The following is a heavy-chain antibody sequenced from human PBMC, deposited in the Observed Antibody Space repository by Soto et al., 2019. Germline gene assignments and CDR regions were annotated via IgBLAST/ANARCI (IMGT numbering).Heavy chain of an antibody. Sequence: GGSLSISWASSGFTFSGYGMHWVRPAPGKGLEWVAVISYDGSNKYYADSVKGRFTISRDNSKNTLYLQMNSLRAEDTAVYYCAKDKDYYGSGAPFDYWGQGTLVNVSS. CDR2: ISYDGSNK. J-gene: IGHJ4*02. D-gene: IGHD3-10*01. CDR1: GFTFSGYG. CDR3: AKDKDYYGSGAPFDY. V-gene: IGHV3-30*18.